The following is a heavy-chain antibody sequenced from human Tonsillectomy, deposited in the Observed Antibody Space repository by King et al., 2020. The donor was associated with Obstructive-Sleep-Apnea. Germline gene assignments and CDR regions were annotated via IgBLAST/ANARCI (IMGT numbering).Heavy chain of an antibody. Sequence: QLVQSGAEVKKPGASVKVSCKVSGYIVTELFTHWVRQAPGKGLEWMGGFDPEKGETVYAPEFQGRVAMIEDTATNAAYMELTSLTPEDTAVYYCAADISSGYPGFDYWGQGTLVTVSS. CDR2: FDPEKGET. CDR1: GYIVTELF. D-gene: IGHD3-22*01. V-gene: IGHV1-24*01. J-gene: IGHJ4*02. CDR3: AADISSGYPGFDY.